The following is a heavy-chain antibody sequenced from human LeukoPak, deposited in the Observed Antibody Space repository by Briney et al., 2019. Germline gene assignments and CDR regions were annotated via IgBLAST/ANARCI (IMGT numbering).Heavy chain of an antibody. D-gene: IGHD3-22*01. V-gene: IGHV4-61*02. CDR2: IYTSGST. Sequence: SQTLSLTCSVSGGSTTTGDYYCSWIRQPAGKGLEWIGRIYTSGSTNYNPSLKSRVAMSVDTSRNQFSLKLTSVTAADTAVYFCARDGNYYDSSGPNRLGYWGQGTLVTVSS. CDR1: GGSTTTGDYY. CDR3: ARDGNYYDSSGPNRLGY. J-gene: IGHJ4*02.